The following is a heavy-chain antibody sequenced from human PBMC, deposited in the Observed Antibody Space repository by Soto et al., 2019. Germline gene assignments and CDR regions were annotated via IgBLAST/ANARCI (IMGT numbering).Heavy chain of an antibody. CDR1: GFTFSNYA. J-gene: IGHJ4*02. V-gene: IGHV3-30*18. CDR3: ANSWTTLTTGFDF. Sequence: LRLSCVASGFTFSNYAMHWVRQAPGKGLGWVAVISSDGSEKYYLDSVRDRFTISRDNSKNTLYLQMNNLRPEDTAMYYCANSWTTLTTGFDFWGQGALVTVSS. D-gene: IGHD4-17*01. CDR2: ISSDGSEK.